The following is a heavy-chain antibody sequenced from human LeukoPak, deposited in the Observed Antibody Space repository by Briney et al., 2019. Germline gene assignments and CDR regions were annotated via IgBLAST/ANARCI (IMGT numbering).Heavy chain of an antibody. CDR1: GFTFSSYG. CDR3: AKDAFFCSGGSCYPGAFDI. Sequence: GGSLRLSCAASGFTFSSYGTHWVRQAPGKGLEWVAVISYDGSNKYYADSVKGRFTISRDNSKNTLYLQMNSLRAEDTAVYYCAKDAFFCSGGSCYPGAFDIWGQGTMVTVSS. CDR2: ISYDGSNK. J-gene: IGHJ3*02. D-gene: IGHD2-15*01. V-gene: IGHV3-30*18.